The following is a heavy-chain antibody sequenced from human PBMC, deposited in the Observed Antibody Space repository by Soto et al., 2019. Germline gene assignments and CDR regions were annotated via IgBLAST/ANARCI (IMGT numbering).Heavy chain of an antibody. J-gene: IGHJ4*02. CDR3: ARLNPRRYFDY. V-gene: IGHV4-38-2*01. CDR2: LYHSGST. Sequence: PSETLSLTCAVFGYPISSGYYWGWIRQSPGKGLEWIGSLYHSGSTYYNPSLKSRVTISVDSSKNQFSLKLSSVTAADTAVYYCARLNPRRYFDYWGQGTLVTVSS. CDR1: GYPISSGYY.